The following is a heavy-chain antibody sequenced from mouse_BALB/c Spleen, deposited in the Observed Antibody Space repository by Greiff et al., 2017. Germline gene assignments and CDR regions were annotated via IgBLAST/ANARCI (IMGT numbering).Heavy chain of an antibody. CDR2: ISYSGST. V-gene: IGHV3-2*02. D-gene: IGHD4-1*01. CDR3: ARSELAWFAY. Sequence: EVKLQDSGPGLVKPSQSLSLTCTVTGYSITSDYAWNWIRQFPGNKLEWMGYISYSGSTSYNPSLKSRISITRDTSKNQFFLQLNSVTTEDTATYYCARSELAWFAYWGQGTLVTVSA. J-gene: IGHJ3*01. CDR1: GYSITSDYA.